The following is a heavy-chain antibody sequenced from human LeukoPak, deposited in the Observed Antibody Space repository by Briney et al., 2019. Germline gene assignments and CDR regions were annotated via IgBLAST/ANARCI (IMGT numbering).Heavy chain of an antibody. CDR2: ISYDGSNK. J-gene: IGHJ1*01. CDR1: GFTFNSYG. CDR3: ASGIAVTSPVH. Sequence: GGSLRLSCAASGFTFNSYGMHWVRQAPGKGLDWVAVISYDGSNKYYADSVKGRFTISRDNSKNTLYLQMNSLRAEDTAVYYCASGIAVTSPVHWGQGTLVTVSS. V-gene: IGHV3-30-3*01. D-gene: IGHD4-11*01.